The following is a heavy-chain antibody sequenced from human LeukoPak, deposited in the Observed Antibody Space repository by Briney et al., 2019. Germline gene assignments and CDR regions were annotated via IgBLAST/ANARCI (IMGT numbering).Heavy chain of an antibody. CDR2: IKEDGSEK. V-gene: IGHV3-7*01. CDR1: GFTFSSYW. CDR3: ARRYCGGDCHSPYFDY. J-gene: IGHJ4*02. Sequence: GGSLRLSCAASGFTFSSYWMSWVRQAPGKGLEWVANIKEDGSEKYYVDSVKGRFTISRDNAKNSLYLQMNSLRAGDTAVYYCARRYCGGDCHSPYFDYWGQGTLVTVSS. D-gene: IGHD2-21*02.